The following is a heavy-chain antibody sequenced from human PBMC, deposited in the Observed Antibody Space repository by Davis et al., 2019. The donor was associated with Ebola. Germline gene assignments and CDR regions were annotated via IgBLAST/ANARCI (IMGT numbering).Heavy chain of an antibody. CDR2: IYYSGST. V-gene: IGHV4-59*01. CDR3: ARVNYDFWSGYYTDRWFGP. J-gene: IGHJ5*02. D-gene: IGHD3-3*01. Sequence: MPSETLSLTCTVSGGSISSYYWSWIRQPPGKGLEWIGYIYYSGSTNYNPSLKSRVTISVDTSKNQFSLKLSSVTAADTAVYYCARVNYDFWSGYYTDRWFGPWGQGVQVTVSS. CDR1: GGSISSYY.